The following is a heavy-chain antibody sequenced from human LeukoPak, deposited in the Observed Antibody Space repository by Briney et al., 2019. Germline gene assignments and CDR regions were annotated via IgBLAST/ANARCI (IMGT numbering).Heavy chain of an antibody. Sequence: GESLKISCKGSGYSFTSYWIGWVRQMPGKGLEWMGIIYPGDSDTSYSPSFQGQVTISADKSISTAYLQWSSLKASDTAMYYCARQGRWASSSGWFDPWGRGTLVTVSS. V-gene: IGHV5-51*01. J-gene: IGHJ5*02. CDR1: GYSFTSYW. CDR2: IYPGDSDT. D-gene: IGHD6-19*01. CDR3: ARQGRWASSSGWFDP.